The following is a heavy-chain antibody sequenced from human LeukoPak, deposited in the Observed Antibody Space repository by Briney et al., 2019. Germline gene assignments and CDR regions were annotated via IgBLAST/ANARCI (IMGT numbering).Heavy chain of an antibody. CDR3: KCACCGDSSGYFNY. Sequence: GGSLRLSCPASGLIYRQYAINSVGQAPGKGLEWVSFIRSKTYGGTTQYAASVKGRFTISRDDSKSIAYLQMHSLKTEDTAVYDCKCACCGDSSGYFNYWGQGTLVTVSS. V-gene: IGHV3-49*04. CDR1: GLIYRQYA. J-gene: IGHJ4*02. D-gene: IGHD6-19*01. CDR2: IRSKTYGGTT.